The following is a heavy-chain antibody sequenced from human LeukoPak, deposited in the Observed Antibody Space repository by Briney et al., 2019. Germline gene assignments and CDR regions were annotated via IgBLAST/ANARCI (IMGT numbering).Heavy chain of an antibody. V-gene: IGHV3-30-3*01. CDR1: GFTFSTYP. CDR3: ARAPYTIGWYFAFDY. CDR2: ISYEGSKK. D-gene: IGHD6-19*01. J-gene: IGHJ4*02. Sequence: GKSLRLSCAASGFTFSTYPIHCVRQAPGKGLEWVALISYEGSKKNYADSVEGRFTISRDNSQNTLYLEMTSLRIEDTVVYYCARAPYTIGWYFAFDYCGQGTLVTVSS.